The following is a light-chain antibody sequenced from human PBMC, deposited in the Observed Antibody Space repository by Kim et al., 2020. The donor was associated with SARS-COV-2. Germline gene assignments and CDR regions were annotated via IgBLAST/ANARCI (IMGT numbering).Light chain of an antibody. Sequence: QSVLTQPRSVSGSPGESVTISCTGTSSDVGGYNYVSWHQEHPGKAPKLMIYDVSKRPSGVPDRFSGSKSGNTASLTISGLQAEDEADYYCCSYAGSYTWVFGGGTQLTVL. J-gene: IGLJ3*02. V-gene: IGLV2-11*01. CDR3: CSYAGSYTWV. CDR1: SSDVGGYNY. CDR2: DVS.